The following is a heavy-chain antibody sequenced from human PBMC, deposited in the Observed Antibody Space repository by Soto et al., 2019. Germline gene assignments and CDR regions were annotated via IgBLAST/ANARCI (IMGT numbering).Heavy chain of an antibody. J-gene: IGHJ5*02. CDR3: ASLRAAAGTRQLNWFDP. CDR2: IYYSGST. CDR1: GGSIGSRDYY. V-gene: IGHV4-30-4*01. D-gene: IGHD1-7*01. Sequence: SETLSLTCTVSGGSIGSRDYYWSWIRQPPGKGLEWIGYIYYSGSTYHNPSLKSRVTISIDSSKNQFSLNLRSVTAADTAVYYCASLRAAAGTRQLNWFDPWGQGTLVTVSS.